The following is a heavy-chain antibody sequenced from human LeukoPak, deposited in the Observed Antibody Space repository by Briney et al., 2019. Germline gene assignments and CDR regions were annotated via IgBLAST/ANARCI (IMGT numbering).Heavy chain of an antibody. J-gene: IGHJ5*02. CDR3: ARGGDFWSGYYSWFDP. V-gene: IGHV3-74*01. CDR2: INSDGGST. D-gene: IGHD3-3*01. CDR1: GFTFSSYW. Sequence: PGGSLRLSCAASGFTFSSYWMHWVRQAPGKGLVWVLRINSDGGSTSYADSVKGRFTISRDNAKNTLYLQMNSLRAEDTAVYYCARGGDFWSGYYSWFDPWGQGTLVTVSS.